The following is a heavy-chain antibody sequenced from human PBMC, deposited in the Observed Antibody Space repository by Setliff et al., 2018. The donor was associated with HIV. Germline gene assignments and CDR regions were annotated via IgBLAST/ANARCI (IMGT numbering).Heavy chain of an antibody. V-gene: IGHV1-46*01. D-gene: IGHD3-10*01. J-gene: IGHJ4*02. CDR2: INPKNRST. CDR1: GYTFTTYH. CDR3: TRNLYYYASGIHFGVY. Sequence: ASVKVSCKASGYTFTTYHMHWLRQAPGQGLEWMGIINPKNRSTTYPQRFQDRVTMTSDTSTNTFYMELSSLKSEDTAVYYCTRNLYYYASGIHFGVYWGQGTPVTVSS.